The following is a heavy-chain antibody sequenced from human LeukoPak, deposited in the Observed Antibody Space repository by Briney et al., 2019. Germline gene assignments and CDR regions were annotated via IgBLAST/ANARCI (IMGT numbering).Heavy chain of an antibody. CDR3: ARLDYYDSTSSDY. CDR2: ISSRGSSI. CDR1: GFTLRTYD. Sequence: GGSLRLSCAASGFTLRTYDMNWVRQAPGRGLEWVSYISSRGSSIYYADSVKGRFTISRDNAKNSLYLQMNSLRAEDTAVYYCARLDYYDSTSSDYWGQGTLVTVSS. J-gene: IGHJ4*02. V-gene: IGHV3-48*03. D-gene: IGHD3-22*01.